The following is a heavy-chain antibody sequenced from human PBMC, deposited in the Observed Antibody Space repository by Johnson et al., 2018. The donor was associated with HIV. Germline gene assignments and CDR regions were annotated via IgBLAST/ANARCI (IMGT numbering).Heavy chain of an antibody. CDR1: GFTFSTYA. J-gene: IGHJ3*02. CDR3: AKGRSGAGGAFDI. V-gene: IGHV3-23*04. CDR2: ISGSGGST. D-gene: IGHD1-26*01. Sequence: VQLVESGGTLVQPGGSLRLSCAASGFTFSTYAMNWVRQAPGKGLEWVSAISGSGGSTYYADSVTGRFTISRDNSKNTLYLQMNSLRAEDTAVYYCAKGRSGAGGAFDIWGQGTMVTVSS.